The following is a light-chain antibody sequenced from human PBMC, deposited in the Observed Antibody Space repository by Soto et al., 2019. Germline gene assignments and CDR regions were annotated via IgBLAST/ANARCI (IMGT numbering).Light chain of an antibody. CDR2: GAS. Sequence: EVVMTQSPVGLSVSPGEGATLSCRASQNINSNLAWYQQKPGQAPRLLIHGASTRATGIPARFSGSGSGTEFSLTISSLQSEDFAVYYCQQSDTWPLTVGGGTKVEIK. CDR3: QQSDTWPLT. CDR1: QNINSN. V-gene: IGKV3-15*01. J-gene: IGKJ4*01.